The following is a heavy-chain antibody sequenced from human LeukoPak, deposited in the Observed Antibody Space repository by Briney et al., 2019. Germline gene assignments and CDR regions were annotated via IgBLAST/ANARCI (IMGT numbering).Heavy chain of an antibody. D-gene: IGHD6-13*01. CDR3: ARRGAAARYNWFDP. CDR2: INHGGIT. Sequence: SETLSLTCADYGGSFSGYYWIWIRQPPGKGLEWVGEINHGGITNYNPSLKSRVTISLDTSKNQFSLKLSSVTAADTAVYYCARRGAAARYNWFDPWGQGTLVTVSS. CDR1: GGSFSGYY. J-gene: IGHJ5*02. V-gene: IGHV4-34*01.